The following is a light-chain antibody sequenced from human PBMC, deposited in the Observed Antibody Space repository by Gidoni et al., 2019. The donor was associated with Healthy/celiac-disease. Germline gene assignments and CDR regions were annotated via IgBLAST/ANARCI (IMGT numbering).Light chain of an antibody. CDR1: QSVLCCSNNKNY. Sequence: DIVMTQSPASLAVSLGERATINSQSSQSVLCCSNNKNYLAWYQQKPGQPPKLLIYWASTREAGVPNRFSGSASATYFTLTISILQAEYVAVYYCQQYYSTPFFTFGPGTKVDIK. J-gene: IGKJ3*01. CDR2: WAS. V-gene: IGKV4-1*01. CDR3: QQYYSTPFFT.